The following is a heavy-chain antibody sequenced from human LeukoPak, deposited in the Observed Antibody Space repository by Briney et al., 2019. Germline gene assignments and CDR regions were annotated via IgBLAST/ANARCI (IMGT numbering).Heavy chain of an antibody. Sequence: ASVKVSCKASGHTFTSYYMHWVRQAPGQGLEWMGIINPSGGSTSYAQKFQGRVTMTRDTSTSTVYMELSSLRSEDTAVYYCARDSSGWYWANGNFDYWGQGTLVTVSS. CDR2: INPSGGST. J-gene: IGHJ4*02. V-gene: IGHV1-46*01. D-gene: IGHD6-19*01. CDR3: ARDSSGWYWANGNFDY. CDR1: GHTFTSYY.